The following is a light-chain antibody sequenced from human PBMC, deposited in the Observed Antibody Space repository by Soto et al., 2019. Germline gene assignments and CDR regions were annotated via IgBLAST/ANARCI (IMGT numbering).Light chain of an antibody. CDR1: QSISSY. CDR2: AAS. V-gene: IGKV1-39*01. CDR3: QQSYSTVLT. Sequence: DIQMPQSPSSLSASVGDRVTITCRASQSISSYLNWYQQKPGKAPKLLIYAASSLQSGVPSRFSGSGSGTDFTLTISSLQPEDFATYYCQQSYSTVLTFGGGTKVEIK. J-gene: IGKJ4*01.